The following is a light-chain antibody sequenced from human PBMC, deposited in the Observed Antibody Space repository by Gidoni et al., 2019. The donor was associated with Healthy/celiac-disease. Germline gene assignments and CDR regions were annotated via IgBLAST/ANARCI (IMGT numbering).Light chain of an antibody. CDR2: GNS. Sequence: QSVLTQPPSVSRAPGLRVTISCTGSSSNIGARYDVHWYQQLPGTAPKLLIYGNSNRPSGVPDRFSGTKSGTSASLAITGLQAEDEADYYCQSYDSSLSGVFGGGTQLTVL. J-gene: IGLJ7*01. CDR1: SSNIGARYD. V-gene: IGLV1-40*01. CDR3: QSYDSSLSGV.